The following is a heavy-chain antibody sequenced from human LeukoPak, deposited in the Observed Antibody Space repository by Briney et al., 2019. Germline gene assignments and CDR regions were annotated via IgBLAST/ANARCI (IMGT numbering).Heavy chain of an antibody. CDR1: GFTLSSNY. Sequence: GGSLRFSCAAPGFTLSSNYISWVRKAPGKGLEWVSVIYSGGGTYYADSVKGTFTITRNNSKNTVYLQMCSLRVEDTAVYYCATETDEYWGQGTLVTVSS. V-gene: IGHV3-66*01. CDR3: ATETDEY. J-gene: IGHJ4*02. D-gene: IGHD2-21*02. CDR2: IYSGGGT.